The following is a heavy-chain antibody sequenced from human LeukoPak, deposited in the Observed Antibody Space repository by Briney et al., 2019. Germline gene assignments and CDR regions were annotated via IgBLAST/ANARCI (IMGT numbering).Heavy chain of an antibody. CDR1: GVSFSGYY. J-gene: IGHJ3*02. CDR2: INHSGST. D-gene: IGHD5-24*01. CDR3: ARVLMGAFDI. Sequence: SETLSLTCAVYGVSFSGYYWSWIRQPPGKGLEWLGEINHSGSTNYNPSLKSRVTISVDTSKNQFSLKLSSVTAADTAVYYCARVLMGAFDIWGQGTMVTVSS. V-gene: IGHV4-34*01.